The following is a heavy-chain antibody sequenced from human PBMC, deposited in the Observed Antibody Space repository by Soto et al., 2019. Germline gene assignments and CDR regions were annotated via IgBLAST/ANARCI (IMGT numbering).Heavy chain of an antibody. CDR3: ARGWFWSGSFNWFDP. V-gene: IGHV4-59*05. D-gene: IGHD3-3*01. CDR2: IYYTESPSY. J-gene: IGHJ5*02. CDR1: GDSISKYY. Sequence: SETLSLTCTVSGDSISKYYWSWIRQPPGKGLEWIGYIYYTESPSYSETTTYNPSPKSRVTISVDTAHNQFSLRLTSVTAADTAVYYCARGWFWSGSFNWFDPWGQGTLVTVSS.